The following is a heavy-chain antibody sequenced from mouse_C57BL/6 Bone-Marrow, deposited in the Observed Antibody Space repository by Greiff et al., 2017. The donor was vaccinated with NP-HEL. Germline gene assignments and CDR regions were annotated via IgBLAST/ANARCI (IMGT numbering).Heavy chain of an antibody. Sequence: QVQLQQPGAELVKPGASVKLSCKASGYTFTSYWMHWVKQRPGQGLEWIGMIHPNSGSTNYNEKFKSKATLTVDNSSSTAYMQLSSLTSEDSAVYYCARDYYGSSYPPWVAYWGQGTLVTVSA. CDR3: ARDYYGSSYPPWVAY. CDR2: IHPNSGST. V-gene: IGHV1-64*01. D-gene: IGHD1-1*01. J-gene: IGHJ3*01. CDR1: GYTFTSYW.